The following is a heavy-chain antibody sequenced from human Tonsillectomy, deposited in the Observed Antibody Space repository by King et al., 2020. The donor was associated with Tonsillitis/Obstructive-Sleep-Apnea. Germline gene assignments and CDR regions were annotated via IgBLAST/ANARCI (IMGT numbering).Heavy chain of an antibody. CDR2: IFSNDEK. D-gene: IGHD3-3*01. V-gene: IGHV2-26*01. CDR3: ARTKRTIVGVVNPDY. Sequence: TLKESGPVLVKPPETLTLTCTVSGFSLSNARMGVSWIRQPPGKALEWLAHIFSNDEKSYSTSLKSRLTISKDTSKSQVVLTMTNMDPVDTATYYCARTKRTIVGVVNPDYWGQGTLVTVSS. CDR1: GFSLSNARMG. J-gene: IGHJ4*02.